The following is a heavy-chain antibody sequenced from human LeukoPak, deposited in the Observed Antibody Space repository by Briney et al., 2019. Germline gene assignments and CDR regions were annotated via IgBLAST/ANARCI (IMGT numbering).Heavy chain of an antibody. V-gene: IGHV1-3*01. CDR1: GYTFTSYA. Sequence: ASVKVFCKASGYTFTSYAMHWVRQAPGQRLEWMGWINAGNGNTKYSQKFQGRVTFSRDTSASTAYMEVSSLRSEDTAVFYCARENSGYDYSFDYWGQGTLVTVSS. CDR3: ARENSGYDYSFDY. D-gene: IGHD5-12*01. CDR2: INAGNGNT. J-gene: IGHJ4*02.